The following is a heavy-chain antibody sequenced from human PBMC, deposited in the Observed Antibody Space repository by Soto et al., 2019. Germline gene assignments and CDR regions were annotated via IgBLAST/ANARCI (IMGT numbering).Heavy chain of an antibody. D-gene: IGHD3-16*01. V-gene: IGHV2-5*02. CDR1: GFSLSTSGVG. J-gene: IGHJ5*02. CDR2: IYWDDDK. CDR3: AHSLYDYVWGTNWFDP. Sequence: QITLKESGPTLVKPTQTLTLTCTFSGFSLSTSGVGVGWIRQPPGKALEWLALIYWDDDKRYSPSLKSRLTITMDTSKTQVVLTITNMDPVDTATYYFAHSLYDYVWGTNWFDPWGQGTLVTVSS.